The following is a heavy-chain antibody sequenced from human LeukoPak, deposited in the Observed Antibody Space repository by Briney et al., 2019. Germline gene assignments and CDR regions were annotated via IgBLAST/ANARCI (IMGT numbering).Heavy chain of an antibody. Sequence: GGSLRLSCAASGFTFSSYAMHWVRQAPGKGLEWVAVISYDGSNKYYADSVKGRFTISRDNSKNTLYLQMNSLRAEDTAVYYCARTSSTSRPHFDYWGQGTLVTVSS. CDR3: ARTSSTSRPHFDY. V-gene: IGHV3-30*01. J-gene: IGHJ4*02. D-gene: IGHD2-2*01. CDR2: ISYDGSNK. CDR1: GFTFSSYA.